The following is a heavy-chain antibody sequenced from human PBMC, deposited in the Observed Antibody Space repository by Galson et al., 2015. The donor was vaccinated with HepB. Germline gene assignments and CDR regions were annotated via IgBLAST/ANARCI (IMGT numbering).Heavy chain of an antibody. CDR3: ARGGRNSNYLFFDQ. Sequence: SLRLSCAASGFTFSSYWMSWVRQAPGKGLEWVANIKQDGSAKDYVDSVKGRFTISRDDAKNSLYLQMNSLRAEDTAVYYCARGGRNSNYLFFDQWGQGTLVTVSS. CDR2: IKQDGSAK. CDR1: GFTFSSYW. J-gene: IGHJ4*02. V-gene: IGHV3-7*05. D-gene: IGHD4-11*01.